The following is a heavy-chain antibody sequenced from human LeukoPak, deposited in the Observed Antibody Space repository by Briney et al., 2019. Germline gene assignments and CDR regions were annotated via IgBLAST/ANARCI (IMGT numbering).Heavy chain of an antibody. D-gene: IGHD3-10*01. CDR1: GFTFSSYG. J-gene: IGHJ3*02. Sequence: GGSLRLSCAASGFTFSSYGMHWVRQAPGKGLEWVAVISYDGSNKYYADSVKGRFTISRDNSKNTLYLQMNSLRAEDTAVYYCAKGILAVRGVDGAFDIWGQGTMVTVSS. V-gene: IGHV3-30*18. CDR2: ISYDGSNK. CDR3: AKGILAVRGVDGAFDI.